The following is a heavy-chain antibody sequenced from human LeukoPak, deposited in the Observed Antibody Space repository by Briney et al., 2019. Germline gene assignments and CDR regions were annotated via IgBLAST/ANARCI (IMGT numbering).Heavy chain of an antibody. CDR1: GGSISSYY. CDR3: ARDPIVVVPAARGVDYYYYGMDV. CDR2: IYYSGST. V-gene: IGHV4-59*06. J-gene: IGHJ6*02. D-gene: IGHD2-2*01. Sequence: SETLSLTCTVSGGSISSYYWSWIRQPPGKGLEWIGYIYYSGSTYYNPSLKSRVTISVDTSKNQFSLKLSSVTAADTAVYYCARDPIVVVPAARGVDYYYYGMDVWGQGTTVTVSS.